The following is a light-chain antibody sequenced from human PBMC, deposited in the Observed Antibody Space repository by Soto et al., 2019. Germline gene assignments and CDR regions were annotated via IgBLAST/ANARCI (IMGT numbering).Light chain of an antibody. J-gene: IGKJ1*01. CDR3: QQYNKWPQT. V-gene: IGKV3-15*01. CDR1: QSVSSR. Sequence: EVVVTQSPATLSVSPGERATLSCRASQSVSSRLAWYQQKPGQAPRLLIYGASTRATGIPARFSGSGSGTEFTLTISSLQSEDFAVYFCQQYNKWPQTFGQGTKVEIK. CDR2: GAS.